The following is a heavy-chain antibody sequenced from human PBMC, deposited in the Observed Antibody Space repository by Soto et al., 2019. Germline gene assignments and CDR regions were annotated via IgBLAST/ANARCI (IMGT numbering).Heavy chain of an antibody. J-gene: IGHJ5*02. CDR1: GGTFSSYA. D-gene: IGHD3-3*01. CDR3: ARVGDFWVHGDSYNWFDP. V-gene: IGHV1-69*13. CDR2: IIPIFGTA. Sequence: RASVKVSCKASGGTFSSYAISWVRQAPGQGLEWMGGIIPIFGTANYAQKFQGRVTITADESTSTAYMELSSLRSEDTAVYYCARVGDFWVHGDSYNWFDPWGQGTLVTVSS.